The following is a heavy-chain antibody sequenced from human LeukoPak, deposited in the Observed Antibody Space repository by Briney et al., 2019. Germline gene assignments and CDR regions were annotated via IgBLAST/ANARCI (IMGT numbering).Heavy chain of an antibody. CDR2: IYNSGST. CDR1: GGSISSGGNY. Sequence: SQTLSLTCTVSGGSISSGGNYWTWIRQYPGKGLEWIGYIYNSGSTYYNPSLKSRVTISVGTSKNQFSLKLRSVTAADTAVYYCARDVGTHFQHWGQGTLVTVSS. CDR3: ARDVGTHFQH. J-gene: IGHJ1*01. D-gene: IGHD1-26*01. V-gene: IGHV4-31*03.